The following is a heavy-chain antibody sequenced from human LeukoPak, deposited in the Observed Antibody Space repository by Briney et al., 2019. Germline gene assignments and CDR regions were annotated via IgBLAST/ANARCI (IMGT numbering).Heavy chain of an antibody. V-gene: IGHV4-38-2*02. CDR2: IYYSGST. CDR1: GYSISSHYC. J-gene: IGHJ4*02. Sequence: SETLSLTCSVSGYSISSHYCWGWIRQPPGKGLEWIGYIYYSGSTNYNPSLKSRVTISVDTSKNQFSLKLSSVTAADTAVYYCARHRTTHDYGDFYFGPWGQGTLVTVSS. D-gene: IGHD4-17*01. CDR3: ARHRTTHDYGDFYFGP.